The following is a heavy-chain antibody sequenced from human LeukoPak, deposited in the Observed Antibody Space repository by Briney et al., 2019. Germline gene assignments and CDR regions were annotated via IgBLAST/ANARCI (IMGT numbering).Heavy chain of an antibody. CDR1: GFTFDDYA. Sequence: PGGSLRLSCVVSGFTFDDYAMHWVRQGPGKGLEWVSLISGDGGRTYYADSVKGRFTISRDNSKNSLYLEMNSLRTEDTALYYCAKDILSGFYETFDYWGQGTLVTDAS. J-gene: IGHJ4*02. D-gene: IGHD6-19*01. V-gene: IGHV3-43*02. CDR2: ISGDGGRT. CDR3: AKDILSGFYETFDY.